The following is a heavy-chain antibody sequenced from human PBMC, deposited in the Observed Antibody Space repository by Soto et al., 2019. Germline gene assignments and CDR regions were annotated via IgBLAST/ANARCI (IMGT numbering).Heavy chain of an antibody. D-gene: IGHD4-17*01. CDR3: ARGGDTWWFDP. Sequence: SETLSLTCTVSGGSISSYYWSWIRQPPGKGLEWIGYIYYSGSTNYNPSLKNRVTISVDTSKNQFSLKLSSVTAADTAVYYCARGGDTWWFDPWGQGTLVTVSS. J-gene: IGHJ5*02. CDR2: IYYSGST. CDR1: GGSISSYY. V-gene: IGHV4-59*01.